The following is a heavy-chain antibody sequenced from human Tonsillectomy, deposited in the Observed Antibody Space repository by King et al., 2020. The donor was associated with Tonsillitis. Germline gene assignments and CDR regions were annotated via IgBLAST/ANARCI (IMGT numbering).Heavy chain of an antibody. D-gene: IGHD6-19*01. V-gene: IGHV2-70*04. CDR3: ARTSVAGLYYFDY. J-gene: IGHJ4*02. CDR2: IDWDDDK. CDR1: GFSLSTPGVR. Sequence: TLKESGPALVKPTQTLTLTCTFSGFSLSTPGVRVSWIRQPPGKALEWLARIDWDDDKFYSTSLQTRLTISEDTSKKQVALTMTNMDPVETATYYCARTSVAGLYYFDYWGQGTLVTVSS.